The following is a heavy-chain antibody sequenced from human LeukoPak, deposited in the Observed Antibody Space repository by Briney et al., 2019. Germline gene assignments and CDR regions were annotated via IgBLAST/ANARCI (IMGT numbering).Heavy chain of an antibody. D-gene: IGHD1-1*01. CDR3: AHRQDWNDVDDAFDI. J-gene: IGHJ3*02. V-gene: IGHV2-5*01. CDR1: GFSLITSGVG. Sequence: ESGPTLVKPTQTLTLTCTFSGFSLITSGVGVGWIRQPPGKALEWLAVVYWNDDERYSPSLRSRLTITKDTSKNQVVLTMTNMDPVDTATYYCAHRQDWNDVDDAFDIWGQGTMVTASS. CDR2: VYWNDDE.